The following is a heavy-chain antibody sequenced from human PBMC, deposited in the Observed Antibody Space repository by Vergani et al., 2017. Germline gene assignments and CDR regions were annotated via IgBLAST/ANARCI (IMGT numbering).Heavy chain of an antibody. Sequence: QVQLVQSGAEVKKPGSSVKVSCKASGGTFSSYAISWVRQAPGQGLEWMGGIIPIFGTANYAQKFQGRVTITADESTSTAYMELSSLRSEDTAVYYCARSNYYDSSSYYSYYMDVWGKGTTVTVSS. CDR2: IIPIFGTA. J-gene: IGHJ6*03. CDR3: ARSNYYDSSSYYSYYMDV. D-gene: IGHD3-22*01. CDR1: GGTFSSYA. V-gene: IGHV1-69*01.